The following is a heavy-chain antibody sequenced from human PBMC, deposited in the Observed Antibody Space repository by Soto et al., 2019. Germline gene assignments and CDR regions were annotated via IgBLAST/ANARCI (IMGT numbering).Heavy chain of an antibody. J-gene: IGHJ5*02. CDR1: GFTFSSYG. V-gene: IGHV3-30*18. Sequence: AGGSLRLSCAASGFTFSSYGMHWVRQTPGKGLEWVAVISYDGSNKYYADSVKGRFTISRDNSKNTLYLQMNSLRAEDTAVYYCAKDYGHYDILTGYYIPVIRSFFDPWGQGTLVTVSS. CDR2: ISYDGSNK. CDR3: AKDYGHYDILTGYYIPVIRSFFDP. D-gene: IGHD3-9*01.